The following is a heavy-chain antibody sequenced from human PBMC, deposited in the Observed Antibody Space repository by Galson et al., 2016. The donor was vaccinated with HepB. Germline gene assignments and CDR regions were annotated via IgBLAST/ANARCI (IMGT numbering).Heavy chain of an antibody. Sequence: SVKVSCKASGGTFSSHGISWVRQAPGQGLEWMGGIIPIFGTPNYAQNFQGRVSIYADKSTSTAYMELSSLRSEDTAVYYCARDGATAMVSSTPNWFDPWGQGTLVTVSS. CDR2: IIPIFGTP. D-gene: IGHD5-18*01. V-gene: IGHV1-69*06. J-gene: IGHJ5*02. CDR3: ARDGATAMVSSTPNWFDP. CDR1: GGTFSSHG.